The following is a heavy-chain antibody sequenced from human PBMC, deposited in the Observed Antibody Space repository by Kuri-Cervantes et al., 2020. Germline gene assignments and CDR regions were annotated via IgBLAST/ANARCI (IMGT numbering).Heavy chain of an antibody. Sequence: SVKVSCKASGGTFSSYAISWVRQAPGQGLEWMGGIIPIFGTANYAQKFQGRVTITTDESTSTAYMELSSLRSEDTAVYYCASEGYYNFWSGYSADSRPFDYWGQGTLVTVSS. CDR2: IIPIFGTA. CDR3: ASEGYYNFWSGYSADSRPFDY. J-gene: IGHJ4*02. D-gene: IGHD3-3*01. V-gene: IGHV1-69*05. CDR1: GGTFSSYA.